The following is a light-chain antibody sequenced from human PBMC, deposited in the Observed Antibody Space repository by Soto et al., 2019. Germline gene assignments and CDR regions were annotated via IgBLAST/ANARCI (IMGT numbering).Light chain of an antibody. V-gene: IGLV2-14*01. CDR1: SSDVGGYNY. Sequence: QSALTQPASVSGSPGQSITISCTGTSSDVGGYNYVSWYQQHPGKAPKLMIYDVSNRPSGGSNRFSGSKSGNTASLTISGLQAEDEADYYCSSYTSSNTLVVFGGGTKLTVL. CDR2: DVS. CDR3: SSYTSSNTLVV. J-gene: IGLJ2*01.